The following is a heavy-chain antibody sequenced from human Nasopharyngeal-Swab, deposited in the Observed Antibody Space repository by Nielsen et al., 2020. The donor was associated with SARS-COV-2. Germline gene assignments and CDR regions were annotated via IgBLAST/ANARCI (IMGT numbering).Heavy chain of an antibody. D-gene: IGHD1/OR15-1a*01. V-gene: IGHV3-21*01. J-gene: IGHJ6*03. Sequence: GGSLRLSCAASGLTFSSYSMNWVRQAPGKGLEWVSSISSSSSYIYYADSVKGRFTIPRDNAKNSLYLQMNSLRAEDTAVYYCASYVAGTPTYYYYYMDVWGKGTTVTISS. CDR1: GLTFSSYS. CDR2: ISSSSSYI. CDR3: ASYVAGTPTYYYYYMDV.